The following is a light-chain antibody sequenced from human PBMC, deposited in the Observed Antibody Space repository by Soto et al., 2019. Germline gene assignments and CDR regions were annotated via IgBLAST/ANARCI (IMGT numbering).Light chain of an antibody. CDR2: EVS. Sequence: SALTRPASVSGSPGQSITISCTGTSSDVGAYNYVSWYQQHPGKAPKLMIYEVSNRPSGVSNRFSGSKSGNTASLTISGLQAEDEGDYYCSSYTRGSTWVFGGGTKLTVL. CDR1: SSDVGAYNY. J-gene: IGLJ3*02. CDR3: SSYTRGSTWV. V-gene: IGLV2-14*01.